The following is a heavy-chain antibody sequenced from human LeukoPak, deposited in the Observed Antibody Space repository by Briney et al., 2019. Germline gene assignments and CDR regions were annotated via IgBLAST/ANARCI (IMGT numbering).Heavy chain of an antibody. V-gene: IGHV3-48*03. D-gene: IGHD5-24*01. CDR3: ARTKEMATISYFDS. CDR2: IDSSGSTI. J-gene: IGHJ4*02. CDR1: GFTFSSYE. Sequence: GGSLRLSCAASGFTFSSYEMNWVRQAPGKGLEWVPYIDSSGSTIHYADSVKGRFTISRDNAKNSLYLQMNSLRAEDTAVYYCARTKEMATISYFDSWGQGALVTVSS.